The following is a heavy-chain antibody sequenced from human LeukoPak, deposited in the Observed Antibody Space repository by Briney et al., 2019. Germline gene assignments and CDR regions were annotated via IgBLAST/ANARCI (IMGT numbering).Heavy chain of an antibody. Sequence: ASVTVSYKASGGTFNSYTISWVRQAPGQGLEWMGRIIPILGIANYPQKFQGRVTITADKSTSTAYMELSSLRSEDTAVYYCARDCSSTSCYSPDAFDIWGQGTMVTVSS. CDR3: ARDCSSTSCYSPDAFDI. CDR2: IIPILGIA. J-gene: IGHJ3*02. D-gene: IGHD2-2*02. CDR1: GGTFNSYT. V-gene: IGHV1-69*04.